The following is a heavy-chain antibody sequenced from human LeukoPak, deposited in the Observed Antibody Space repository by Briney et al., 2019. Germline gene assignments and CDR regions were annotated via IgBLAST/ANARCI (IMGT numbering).Heavy chain of an antibody. V-gene: IGHV1-24*01. CDR3: ARGLGYCSGGSCYGDYYYYMDV. CDR1: GYTLTELS. J-gene: IGHJ6*03. D-gene: IGHD2-15*01. CDR2: FDPEDGET. Sequence: ASVKVSCKVSGYTLTELSMHWVRQAPGKGLEWMGGFDPEDGETIYAQKFQGRVTMTEDTSTDTAYMELSSLRSDDTAVYYCARGLGYCSGGSCYGDYYYYMDVWGKGTTVTVSS.